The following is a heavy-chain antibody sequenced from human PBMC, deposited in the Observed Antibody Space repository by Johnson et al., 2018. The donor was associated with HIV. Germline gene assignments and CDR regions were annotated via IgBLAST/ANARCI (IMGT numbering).Heavy chain of an antibody. CDR1: GFTFSRYA. J-gene: IGHJ3*01. V-gene: IGHV3-30*04. CDR3: AGEGGGTLVLGDEGAFDV. CDR2: ISYDGSKK. Sequence: QVQLVESGGGVVQPGRSLRLSCAASGFTFSRYAMHWVRQAPGKGLEWVAVISYDGSKKYYAESVKGRFTVSRDNSKNTLYMQMNSLRTEDTAVYYCAGEGGGTLVLGDEGAFDVWGQGTMVSVSS. D-gene: IGHD3-10*01.